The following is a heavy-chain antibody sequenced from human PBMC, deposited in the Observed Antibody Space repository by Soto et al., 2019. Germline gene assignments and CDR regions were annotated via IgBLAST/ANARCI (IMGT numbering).Heavy chain of an antibody. Sequence: EVQLVESGGGLVKPGGSLRLSCAASGFTFSSYSMNWVRQAPGKGLEWVSSISSSSSYIYYADSVNGRFTISRDNAKNSLYLQMNSLRAEDTAVYYCAKDSSCINLGQVTLVTVSS. V-gene: IGHV3-21*01. D-gene: IGHD6-19*01. J-gene: IGHJ1*01. CDR1: GFTFSSYS. CDR2: ISSSSSYI. CDR3: AKDSSCIN.